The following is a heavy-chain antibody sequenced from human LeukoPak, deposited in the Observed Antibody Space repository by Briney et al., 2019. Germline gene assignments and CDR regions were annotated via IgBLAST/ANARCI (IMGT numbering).Heavy chain of an antibody. CDR3: ARSNFWSGYYNDY. Sequence: ASVKVSCKASGFVFSNSAMQWVRQARGQRLEWIGWIVVGSGKTNYAQKFQERVTMTRDTSISTAYMELSRLRSDDTAVYYCARSNFWSGYYNDYWGQGTLVTVSS. CDR1: GFVFSNSA. V-gene: IGHV1-58*02. CDR2: IVVGSGKT. D-gene: IGHD3-3*01. J-gene: IGHJ4*02.